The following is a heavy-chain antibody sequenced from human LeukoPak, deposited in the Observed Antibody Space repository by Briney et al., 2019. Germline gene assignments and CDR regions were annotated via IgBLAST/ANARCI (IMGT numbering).Heavy chain of an antibody. Sequence: PSETLSLTCAVYGGSFSGYSWSWIRQPPGKGLEWIGYIYHSGSTYYNPSLKSRVTISVDRSKNQFSLKLSSVTAADTAVYYCARGTMIPNPDYYYYYGMDVWGQGTTVTVSS. D-gene: IGHD3-22*01. J-gene: IGHJ6*02. CDR2: IYHSGST. V-gene: IGHV4-30-2*01. CDR3: ARGTMIPNPDYYYYYGMDV. CDR1: GGSFSGYS.